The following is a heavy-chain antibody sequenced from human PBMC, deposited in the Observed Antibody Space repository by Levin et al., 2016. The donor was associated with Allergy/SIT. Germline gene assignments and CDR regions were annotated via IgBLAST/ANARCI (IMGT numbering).Heavy chain of an antibody. CDR3: ARDVVEFQLLYGALGV. V-gene: IGHV1-46*01. Sequence: WVRQAPGQGLEWMGISNPSGGTTNYAHNFLGRVTVTRDTSTSTVYMELSSLRSEDTAIYYCARDVVEFQLLYGALGVWGQGTMVTVSS. J-gene: IGHJ3*01. D-gene: IGHD2-2*01. CDR2: SNPSGGTT.